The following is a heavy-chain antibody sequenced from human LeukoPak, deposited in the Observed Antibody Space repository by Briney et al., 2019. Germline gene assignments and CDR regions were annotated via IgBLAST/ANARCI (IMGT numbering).Heavy chain of an antibody. J-gene: IGHJ4*02. V-gene: IGHV3-23*01. CDR3: AKDYTSFGIVIHLFDY. CDR2: INYNGGNT. D-gene: IGHD3-3*01. Sequence: GGSLRLSCAASGFTFSSYAMNWVRQAPGKGLEWVSPINYNGGNTYYADSVKGRFTISRHNSNNSLYLQMNSLRAEDTGVYFCAKDYTSFGIVIHLFDYWGQGTLVTVSS. CDR1: GFTFSSYA.